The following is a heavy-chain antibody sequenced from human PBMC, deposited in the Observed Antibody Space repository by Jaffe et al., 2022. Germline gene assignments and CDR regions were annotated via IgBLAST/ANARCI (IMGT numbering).Heavy chain of an antibody. J-gene: IGHJ4*02. CDR1: GGSVSSGSYY. D-gene: IGHD3-16*02. CDR3: ASSQDMITFGGVIVTPFDY. CDR2: IYYSGST. V-gene: IGHV4-61*01. Sequence: QVQLQESGPGLVKPSETLSLTCTVSGGSVSSGSYYWSWIRQPPGKGLEWIGYIYYSGSTNYNPSLKSRVTISVDTSKNQFSLKLSSVTAADTAVYYCASSQDMITFGGVIVTPFDYWGQGTLVTVSS.